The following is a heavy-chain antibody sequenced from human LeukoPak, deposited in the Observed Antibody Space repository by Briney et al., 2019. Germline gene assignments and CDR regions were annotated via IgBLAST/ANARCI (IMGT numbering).Heavy chain of an antibody. CDR2: VNTDGSST. Sequence: PGGSLRLSCAASGFTFSSYWMHWVRQAPGKGLVWVSRVNTDGSSTSYADSVKGRCTISRDNAKNTLYLQMSSLRAEDTAVYYCARAGSSWYYFDYWGQGTLVTVSS. J-gene: IGHJ4*02. CDR1: GFTFSSYW. D-gene: IGHD6-13*01. V-gene: IGHV3-74*01. CDR3: ARAGSSWYYFDY.